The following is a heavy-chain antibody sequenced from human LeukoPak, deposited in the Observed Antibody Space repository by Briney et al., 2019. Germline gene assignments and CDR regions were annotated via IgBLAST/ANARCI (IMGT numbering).Heavy chain of an antibody. D-gene: IGHD6-13*01. CDR3: AAWRGSNWFDY. J-gene: IGHJ4*02. Sequence: PGGSLRLSCAASGFDVSSNSMSWVRQAPGKGLEWVSVIFSGGSTNYANSMKGRFTISRDNSKNTLYLQMDSLGGEDTAVYYCAAWRGSNWFDYWGQGTQVTVSS. CDR2: IFSGGST. V-gene: IGHV3-53*01. CDR1: GFDVSSNS.